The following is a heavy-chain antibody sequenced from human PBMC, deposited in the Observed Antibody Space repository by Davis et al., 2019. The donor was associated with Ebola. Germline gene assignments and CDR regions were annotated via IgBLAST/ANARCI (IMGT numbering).Heavy chain of an antibody. J-gene: IGHJ4*02. CDR3: ASHFGVVIPFDY. D-gene: IGHD3-3*01. CDR1: GGSISNYY. CDR2: IYYSGST. Sequence: SETLSLTCTVFGGSISNYYWSWIRQPPGKGLEWIGYIYYSGSTYYNPSLKSRVTISVDTSKNLFSLKLSSVTAADTAVYYCASHFGVVIPFDYWGQGTLVTVSS. V-gene: IGHV4-59*08.